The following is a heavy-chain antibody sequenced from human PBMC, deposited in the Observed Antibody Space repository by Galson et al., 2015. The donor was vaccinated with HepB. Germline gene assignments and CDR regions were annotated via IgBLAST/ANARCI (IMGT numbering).Heavy chain of an antibody. CDR1: GYTLTELS. Sequence: SVKVSCKVSGYTLTELSMHWVRQAPGQGLEWMGWISTYNGNTNYAQKLQGRVTMTTDTSTSTAYMELRSLRSDDTAMYYCARDFYCSGGSCFNWFDPWGQGTLVTVSS. J-gene: IGHJ5*02. CDR3: ARDFYCSGGSCFNWFDP. V-gene: IGHV1-18*01. D-gene: IGHD2-15*01. CDR2: ISTYNGNT.